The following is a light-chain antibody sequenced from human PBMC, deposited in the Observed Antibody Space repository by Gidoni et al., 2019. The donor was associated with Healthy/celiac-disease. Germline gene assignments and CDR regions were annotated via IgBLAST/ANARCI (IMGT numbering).Light chain of an antibody. CDR3: CSYAGSSTVV. V-gene: IGLV2-23*01. CDR2: ECS. J-gene: IGLJ2*01. Sequence: QAALTQPASVAGSPGQSITISCTGTSRDVGSYNLVSWYQQHPGKAPKLMIYECSKRPSGVFNRFSGSKSGNTASLTISGLQAEDEADYYCCSYAGSSTVVFGGGTKLTVL. CDR1: SRDVGSYNL.